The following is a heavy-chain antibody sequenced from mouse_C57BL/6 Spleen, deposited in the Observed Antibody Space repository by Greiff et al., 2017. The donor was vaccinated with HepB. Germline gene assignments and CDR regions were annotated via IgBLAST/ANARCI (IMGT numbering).Heavy chain of an antibody. D-gene: IGHD2-13*01. CDR3: ARGGVTLDY. Sequence: EVQLQQSGPGLVKPSQSLSLTCSVTGYSITSGYYWNWIRQFPGNKLEWMGYISYDGSNNYNPSLKNQTSITRDTSKNQCFLKLNSVTTEDTATYCCARGGVTLDYWGQGTTLTVSS. V-gene: IGHV3-6*01. CDR2: ISYDGSN. CDR1: GYSITSGYY. J-gene: IGHJ2*01.